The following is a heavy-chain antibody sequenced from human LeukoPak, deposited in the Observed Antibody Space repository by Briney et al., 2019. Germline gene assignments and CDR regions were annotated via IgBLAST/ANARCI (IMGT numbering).Heavy chain of an antibody. D-gene: IGHD1-1*01. CDR2: ISDNGGER. CDR3: GKDWKLDY. V-gene: IGHV3-23*01. Sequence: GGSLRLSRAASGFTFNNYPMSWVRQAPGKGLEWVSAISDNGGERKYADSVKGRFTISRDNSKSTLFLQMNSLRVEDTAIYYCGKDWKLDYWGQGALVTVSS. J-gene: IGHJ4*02. CDR1: GFTFNNYP.